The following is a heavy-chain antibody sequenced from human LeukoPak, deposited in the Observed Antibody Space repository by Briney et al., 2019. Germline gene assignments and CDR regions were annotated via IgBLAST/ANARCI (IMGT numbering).Heavy chain of an antibody. J-gene: IGHJ4*02. CDR3: ARTTSFTASGYDY. Sequence: ASVTVSCKASGYTFTNYHINWLRQATGQGLERMGWMNPNNGDSGYAQKFQGRVTITRDTSISTSYMELRSLRSDDTAVYFCARTTSFTASGYDYWGQGTLVTVSS. V-gene: IGHV1-8*03. CDR2: MNPNNGDS. CDR1: GYTFTNYH. D-gene: IGHD6-25*01.